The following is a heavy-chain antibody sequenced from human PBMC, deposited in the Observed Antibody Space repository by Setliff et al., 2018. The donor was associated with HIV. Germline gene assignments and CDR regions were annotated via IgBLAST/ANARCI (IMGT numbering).Heavy chain of an antibody. V-gene: IGHV5-10-1*01. CDR1: GYTFANYW. D-gene: IGHD2-15*01. CDR3: ARLLRRPHDFFYMDV. J-gene: IGHJ6*03. Sequence: GESLKISCKGSGYTFANYWISWVRQMPGKGLEWMGRLDPRDSYTDYSPSFQGHVTISGDKSSCTAYLQWSSLRASDTATYYCARLLRRPHDFFYMDVWGKGTTVTAP. CDR2: LDPRDSYT.